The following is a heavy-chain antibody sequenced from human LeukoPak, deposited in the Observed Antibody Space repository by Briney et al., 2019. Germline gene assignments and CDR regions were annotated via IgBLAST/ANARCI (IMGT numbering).Heavy chain of an antibody. CDR2: ISSSSSYI. V-gene: IGHV3-21*01. CDR3: ASLGIAAAGPNFDY. Sequence: GGSLRLSCAASGFTFSSYSMNWVRQAPGKGLEWVSSISSSSSYIYYADSVKGRFTISRDNAKNSLYLQMNSLRAEDTAVYYCASLGIAAAGPNFDYRGQGTLVTVSS. J-gene: IGHJ4*02. CDR1: GFTFSSYS. D-gene: IGHD6-13*01.